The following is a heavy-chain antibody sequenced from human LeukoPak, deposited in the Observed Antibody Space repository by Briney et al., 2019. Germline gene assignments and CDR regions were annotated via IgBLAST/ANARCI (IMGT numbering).Heavy chain of an antibody. CDR3: AKGAPHYDFWSGYGYGMDV. J-gene: IGHJ6*02. Sequence: GGSLRLSCAASGFTFSSYSMNWVRQAPGKGLEWVSSISSSSSYIYYADSVKGRFTISRDNAKNSLYLQMNSLRAEDTAVYYCAKGAPHYDFWSGYGYGMDVWGQGTAVTVSS. CDR2: ISSSSSYI. V-gene: IGHV3-21*01. D-gene: IGHD3-3*01. CDR1: GFTFSSYS.